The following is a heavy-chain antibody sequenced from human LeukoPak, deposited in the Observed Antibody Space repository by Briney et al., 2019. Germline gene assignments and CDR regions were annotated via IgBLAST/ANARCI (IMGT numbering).Heavy chain of an antibody. V-gene: IGHV1-18*01. CDR2: ISAYNGNT. CDR1: GYTFTSYG. CDR3: ARKGLYYYGSGSYDGMDV. J-gene: IGHJ6*02. D-gene: IGHD3-10*01. Sequence: ASVKVSCKASGYTFTSYGISCVRQAPGQGLEWMGWISAYNGNTNYAQKLQGRVTMTTDTSTSTAYMELRSLRSDDTAVYYCARKGLYYYGSGSYDGMDVWGQGTTVTVSS.